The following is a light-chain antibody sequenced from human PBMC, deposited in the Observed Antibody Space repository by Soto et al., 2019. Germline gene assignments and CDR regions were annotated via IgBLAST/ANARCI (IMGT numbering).Light chain of an antibody. V-gene: IGLV3-1*01. Sequence: SYELTQPPSVSVSPGQTASITCSGDKLGDKYACWYQQKPGQSPVLVIYRDSKRPSGIPERFSGSNSGNTATLTISGTQAMDEADYYCQAWDSSTAVFGGGTKLTV. CDR1: KLGDKY. J-gene: IGLJ3*02. CDR2: RDS. CDR3: QAWDSSTAV.